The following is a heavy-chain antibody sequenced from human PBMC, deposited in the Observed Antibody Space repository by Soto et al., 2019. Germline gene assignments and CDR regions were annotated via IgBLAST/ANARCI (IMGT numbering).Heavy chain of an antibody. J-gene: IGHJ4*02. V-gene: IGHV3-30-3*01. CDR3: VRDTSAVTGSTGDFDY. CDR1: GFTFSSYA. D-gene: IGHD1-20*01. Sequence: PGGSLRLSCAASGFTFSSYAMHWVRQAPGKGLEWVAVISYDGTNKNYADSVKGRFTISRDNSKKTLYLQMSSLRGEDTAVYYCVRDTSAVTGSTGDFDYWGQGTLVTVSS. CDR2: ISYDGTNK.